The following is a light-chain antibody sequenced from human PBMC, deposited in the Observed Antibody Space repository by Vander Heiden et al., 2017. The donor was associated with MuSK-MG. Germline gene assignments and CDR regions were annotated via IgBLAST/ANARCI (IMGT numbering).Light chain of an antibody. Sequence: DIQMTQSPSSLSASVGDRVTITCRASQSISSYLNWYQQKPGKAPNLLIYAASSLQSGVPSRFSGSGSGTDFTLTISRLQPEDFGTYYCQQSDSTPRTFGQGTKVEIK. CDR3: QQSDSTPRT. J-gene: IGKJ1*01. V-gene: IGKV1-39*01. CDR2: AAS. CDR1: QSISSY.